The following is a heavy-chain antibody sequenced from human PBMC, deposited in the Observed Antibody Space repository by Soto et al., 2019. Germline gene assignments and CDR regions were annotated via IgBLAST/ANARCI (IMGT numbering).Heavy chain of an antibody. Sequence: GGSLRLSCAASGFTFSDYYMSWIRQAPGKGLEWVSCISSSSSYTNYADSVKGRFTISRDNAKNSLYLQMNSLRAEDTAVYYCARARTAIRYYYGMDVWGQGTTVTVSS. J-gene: IGHJ6*02. CDR3: ARARTAIRYYYGMDV. V-gene: IGHV3-11*06. CDR1: GFTFSDYY. D-gene: IGHD2-21*02. CDR2: ISSSSSYT.